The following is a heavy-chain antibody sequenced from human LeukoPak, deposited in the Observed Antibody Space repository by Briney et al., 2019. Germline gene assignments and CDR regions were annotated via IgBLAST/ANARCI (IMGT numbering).Heavy chain of an antibody. CDR1: GASMNTTNFY. CDR2: ISNAGRT. Sequence: SETLSLTCTVSGASMNTTNFYWAWIRQPPGKGLESIGSISNAGRTYLNPSLNSQVTISVDPSKNQFSLKLSSVTAADTAVYYCARQGTMTRGGYWLDPWGQGTLVIVSS. CDR3: ARQGTMTRGGYWLDP. J-gene: IGHJ5*02. V-gene: IGHV4-39*01. D-gene: IGHD3-10*01.